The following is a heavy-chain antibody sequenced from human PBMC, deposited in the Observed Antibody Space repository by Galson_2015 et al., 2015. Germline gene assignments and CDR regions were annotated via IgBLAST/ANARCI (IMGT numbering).Heavy chain of an antibody. Sequence: ETLSLTCTVSRGSISSINYSWGWIRQPPGQGLEWIASVYYSGSPYSNPSLKSRITISADPSNNQFSLELSSVAAADTGVYYCARTRLTIFGAFIPGDNWFDPWGQGTLVTVFS. D-gene: IGHD3-3*01. V-gene: IGHV4-39*01. CDR3: ARTRLTIFGAFIPGDNWFDP. J-gene: IGHJ5*02. CDR2: VYYSGSP. CDR1: RGSISSINYS.